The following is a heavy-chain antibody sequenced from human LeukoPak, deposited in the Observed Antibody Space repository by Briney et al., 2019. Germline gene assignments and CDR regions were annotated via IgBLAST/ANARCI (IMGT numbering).Heavy chain of an antibody. D-gene: IGHD3-22*01. J-gene: IGHJ4*02. V-gene: IGHV3-23*01. CDR2: ISGSGGST. Sequence: GGSLRLSCAASGFTFSSYAMSWVRQAPGKGLEWVSAISGSGGSTYYADSVKGRFTISRDNSKNTLYLQMNSLRAEDTAVYYCAISGDYYDSSGSWDYWGQGTLVNVSS. CDR3: AISGDYYDSSGSWDY. CDR1: GFTFSSYA.